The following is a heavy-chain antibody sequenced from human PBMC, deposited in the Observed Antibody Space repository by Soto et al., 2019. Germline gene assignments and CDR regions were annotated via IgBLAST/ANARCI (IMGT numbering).Heavy chain of an antibody. V-gene: IGHV1-69*13. CDR2: IIPIFGTA. J-gene: IGHJ4*02. Sequence: SVKVSCKASGGSFSSYSISWVLQAPGQGLQWMGGIIPIFGTANYAQKFQGRVTITADESTSTAYMELSSLRSEDTAVYYCARENCSGSSCYARPDYWGPGTLVTVSS. D-gene: IGHD2-15*01. CDR1: GGSFSSYS. CDR3: ARENCSGSSCYARPDY.